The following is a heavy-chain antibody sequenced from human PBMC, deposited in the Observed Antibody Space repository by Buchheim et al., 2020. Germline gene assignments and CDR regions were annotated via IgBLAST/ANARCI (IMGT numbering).Heavy chain of an antibody. V-gene: IGHV3-33*01. Sequence: QVQLVESGGGVVQPGRSLRLSCAASGFTFSSYGMHWVRQAPGKGLEWLAVIWYDGSNKYYADSVKGRFTISRDNSKNTLYLQMNSLRAEDTAVYYCARDGIVGATIPYYFDYWGQGTL. CDR2: IWYDGSNK. J-gene: IGHJ4*02. CDR1: GFTFSSYG. CDR3: ARDGIVGATIPYYFDY. D-gene: IGHD1-26*01.